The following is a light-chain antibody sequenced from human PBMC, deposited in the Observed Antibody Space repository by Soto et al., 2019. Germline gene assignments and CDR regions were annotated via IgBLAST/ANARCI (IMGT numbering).Light chain of an antibody. J-gene: IGLJ2*01. V-gene: IGLV2-14*01. CDR1: SSDVGGYNY. CDR2: EVT. Sequence: QSALTQPAYVSGSLGQSITISCTGTSSDVGGYNYVSWYQQHPGKDPKVVIFEVTKRPSGVSSRFSGSKSGNTASLTVSGLQAEDEGDYYCSSYTSSRTVLFGGGTKVTVL. CDR3: SSYTSSRTVL.